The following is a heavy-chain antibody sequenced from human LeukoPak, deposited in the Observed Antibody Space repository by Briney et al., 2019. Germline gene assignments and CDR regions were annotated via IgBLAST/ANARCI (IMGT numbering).Heavy chain of an antibody. CDR1: GFTFSDHY. Sequence: GGSLRLSCAASGFTFSDHYMDWVRQAPGMGLEWVGRITKKANSYTTEYVASVKGRFTISRDDSKNSLYLQMNSLKTEDTAVYYCARDGVTQISQIDYWGQGTLVTVSS. J-gene: IGHJ4*02. D-gene: IGHD2-21*02. CDR2: ITKKANSYTT. V-gene: IGHV3-72*01. CDR3: ARDGVTQISQIDY.